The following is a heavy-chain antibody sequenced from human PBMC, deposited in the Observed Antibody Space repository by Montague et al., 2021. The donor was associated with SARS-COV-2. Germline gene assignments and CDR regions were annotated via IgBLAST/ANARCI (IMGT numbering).Heavy chain of an antibody. V-gene: IGHV3-9*01. CDR3: AKDMRYSSNDLDY. Sequence: SLRLSCAASGFTFDDYAMHWVRQAPGKGLEWVSGISWNSGSIGYADSVKGRFTISRDNAKNSLYLQMNSLRAEDTALYYCAKDMRYSSNDLDYWGQGTLVTVSS. D-gene: IGHD6-19*01. J-gene: IGHJ4*02. CDR2: ISWNSGSI. CDR1: GFTFDDYA.